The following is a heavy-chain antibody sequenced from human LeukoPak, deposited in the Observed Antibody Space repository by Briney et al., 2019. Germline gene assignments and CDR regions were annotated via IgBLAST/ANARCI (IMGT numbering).Heavy chain of an antibody. Sequence: ASVKVSCKASGYTFTGYYMHWVRQAPGQGPEWMGWISAYNGNTNYAQKFKGRVTMTRDTSISTAYMELSRLRSDDTAVYYCARVDTAMVAGGGDYWGQGTLVTVSS. J-gene: IGHJ4*02. V-gene: IGHV1-2*02. D-gene: IGHD5-18*01. CDR3: ARVDTAMVAGGGDY. CDR1: GYTFTGYY. CDR2: ISAYNGNT.